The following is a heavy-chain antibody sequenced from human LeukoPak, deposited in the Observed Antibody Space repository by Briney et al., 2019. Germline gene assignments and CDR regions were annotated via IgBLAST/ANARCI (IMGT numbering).Heavy chain of an antibody. D-gene: IGHD3-10*01. Sequence: GSLRLSCAASGFAFSHAWMSWIRQPPGKGLEWIGYIYYSGSTNYNPSLKSRVTISVDTSKNQFSLKLSSVTAADTAVYYCARSVLLWFGELDLAFDIWGQGTMVTVSS. CDR1: GFAFSHAW. V-gene: IGHV4-59*01. CDR3: ARSVLLWFGELDLAFDI. CDR2: IYYSGST. J-gene: IGHJ3*02.